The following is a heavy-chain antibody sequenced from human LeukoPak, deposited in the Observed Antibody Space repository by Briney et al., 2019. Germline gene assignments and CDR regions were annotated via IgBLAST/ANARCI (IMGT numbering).Heavy chain of an antibody. CDR2: INHSGST. Sequence: SETLSLTCAVYGGSFSGYYWSWIRQPPGKGLEWIGEINHSGSTNYNPSLKSRVTISVDASKNQFSLKLSSVTAADTAVYCCARGRTGYWYFDLWGRGTLVTVSS. CDR1: GGSFSGYY. J-gene: IGHJ2*01. D-gene: IGHD7-27*01. V-gene: IGHV4-34*01. CDR3: ARGRTGYWYFDL.